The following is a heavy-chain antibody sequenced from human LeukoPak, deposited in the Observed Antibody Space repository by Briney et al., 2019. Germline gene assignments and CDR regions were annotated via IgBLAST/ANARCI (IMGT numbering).Heavy chain of an antibody. CDR2: INPNSGGT. V-gene: IGHV1-2*02. D-gene: IGHD5-24*01. CDR3: ARDREMATMSFDY. J-gene: IGHJ4*02. CDR1: GYTFTGYY. Sequence: ASVKVPCKASGYTFTGYYMHWVRQAPGQGLEWTGWINPNSGGTNYAQKFQGRVTMTRDTSISTAYMELSRLRSDDTAVYYCARDREMATMSFDYWGQGTLVTVSS.